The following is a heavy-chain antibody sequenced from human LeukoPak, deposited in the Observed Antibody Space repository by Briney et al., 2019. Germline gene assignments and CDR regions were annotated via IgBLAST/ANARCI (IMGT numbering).Heavy chain of an antibody. CDR3: ARGDAYNYDYFDY. CDR2: IWYDGGHK. V-gene: IGHV3-33*01. Sequence: SGSSLRLSCAASGFTFSSYGMHWARQAPGKGLEWVAVIWYDGGHKHSADSVKGRFTISRDISKNTLYLQMNSLRAEDTAVYYCARGDAYNYDYFDYCGQGTLVTVSS. D-gene: IGHD5-24*01. CDR1: GFTFSSYG. J-gene: IGHJ4*02.